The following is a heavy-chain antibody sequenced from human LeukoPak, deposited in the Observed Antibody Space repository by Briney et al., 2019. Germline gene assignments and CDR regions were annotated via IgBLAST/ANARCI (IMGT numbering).Heavy chain of an antibody. V-gene: IGHV3-30*02. D-gene: IGHD6-19*01. J-gene: IGHJ6*03. CDR1: GFTFTSYG. CDR2: IRYDGSNI. Sequence: VGSLRLSCAASGFTFTSYGMHLVRQAPGKGLEWVAFIRYDGSNIHYADSVKGRFSVSRDNSKLYLQMNSLGLEDMAVYYCAKDLQQWLVSPYYCYMDVWGKGTTVTVSS. CDR3: AKDLQQWLVSPYYCYMDV.